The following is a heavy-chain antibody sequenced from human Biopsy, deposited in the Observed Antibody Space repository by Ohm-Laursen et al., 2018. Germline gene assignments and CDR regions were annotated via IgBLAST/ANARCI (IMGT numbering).Heavy chain of an antibody. CDR2: INDGGTT. Sequence: SETLSLTCAVSGGSISSYYWNWIRQPPGDGLEWIGEINDGGTTYHNPSIKSRLTILVDTSKNQFSLKVNSVTAADTAVYYCARRRAAPTYWYFDLWGRGTLVTVSS. J-gene: IGHJ2*01. V-gene: IGHV4-34*01. CDR3: ARRRAAPTYWYFDL. CDR1: GGSISSYY. D-gene: IGHD6-13*01.